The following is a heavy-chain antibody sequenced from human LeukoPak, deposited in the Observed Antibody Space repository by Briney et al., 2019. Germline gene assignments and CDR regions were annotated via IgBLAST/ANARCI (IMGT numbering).Heavy chain of an antibody. D-gene: IGHD2-15*01. V-gene: IGHV1-2*02. Sequence: GASVKVSCKASGYTFTGYYMHWVRQAPGQGLEWMGWINPNSGGTNYAQKFQGRVTMTRDTSTSTAYMELRSLRSDDTAVYYCARDHCSGGSCFTDYYYYYMDVWGKGTTVTISS. J-gene: IGHJ6*03. CDR2: INPNSGGT. CDR3: ARDHCSGGSCFTDYYYYYMDV. CDR1: GYTFTGYY.